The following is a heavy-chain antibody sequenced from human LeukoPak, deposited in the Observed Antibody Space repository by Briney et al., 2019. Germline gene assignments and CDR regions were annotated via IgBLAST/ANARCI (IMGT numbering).Heavy chain of an antibody. CDR1: GGSISSSSYY. Sequence: PSETLSLTCTASGGSISSSSYYWGWIRQPPGKGLEWIGSIYYSGSTYYNPSLKSRVTISVDTSKNQFSLKLSSVTAADTAVYYCARYYDSSGWPYYYYYYMDVWGKGTTVTVSS. CDR2: IYYSGST. D-gene: IGHD3-22*01. V-gene: IGHV4-39*01. J-gene: IGHJ6*03. CDR3: ARYYDSSGWPYYYYYYMDV.